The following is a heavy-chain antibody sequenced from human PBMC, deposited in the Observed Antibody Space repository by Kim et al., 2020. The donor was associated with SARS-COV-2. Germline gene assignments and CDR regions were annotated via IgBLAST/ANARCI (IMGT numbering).Heavy chain of an antibody. J-gene: IGHJ4*02. Sequence: NPSPESHVTISVNTPKTQFSLKLSSVTAADTAVYYCARGDYDSSGSIDYWGQGTLVTVSS. V-gene: IGHV4-30-2*04. D-gene: IGHD3-22*01. CDR3: ARGDYDSSGSIDY.